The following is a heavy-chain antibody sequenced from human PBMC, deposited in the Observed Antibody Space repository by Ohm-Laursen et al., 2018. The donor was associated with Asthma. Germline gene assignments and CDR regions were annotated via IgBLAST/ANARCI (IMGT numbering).Heavy chain of an antibody. CDR3: ATYRSGWSNFYGMDV. J-gene: IGHJ6*02. Sequence: GASVKVSCKASGYTFTTYGVSWARQAPGQGLEWMGWISDHNDNTESAQKFQGRVTMTIDTSTSTAYTELRSLRSDDTAVYYCATYRSGWSNFYGMDVWGQGTTVTVSS. V-gene: IGHV1-18*01. CDR2: ISDHNDNT. D-gene: IGHD6-25*01. CDR1: GYTFTTYG.